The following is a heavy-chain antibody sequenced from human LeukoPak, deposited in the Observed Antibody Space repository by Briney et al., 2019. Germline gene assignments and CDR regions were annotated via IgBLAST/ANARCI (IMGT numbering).Heavy chain of an antibody. V-gene: IGHV3-23*01. D-gene: IGHD6-13*01. CDR3: AKTAGIAAAADFDY. J-gene: IGHJ4*02. CDR2: ISGSGDST. Sequence: GGSLRLSCAASGFTFSNYGMSWVRQAPGKGLEWVSSISGSGDSTYYADSVKGRFTISRDNSKNTLYLQMNSLRAEDTAVYYCAKTAGIAAAADFDYWGQGTLVTVSS. CDR1: GFTFSNYG.